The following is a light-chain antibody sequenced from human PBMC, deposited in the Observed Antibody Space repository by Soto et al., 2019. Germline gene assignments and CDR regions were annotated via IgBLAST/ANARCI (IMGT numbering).Light chain of an antibody. CDR1: QSINSW. J-gene: IGKJ2*01. V-gene: IGKV1-5*01. Sequence: DIQMTQSPSTLSASIGDRVTITCRASQSINSWLAWYQQKPGKAPKLLIYDASNLASGFPSRFSGSGSGTEFTLVISSLQPGDFATYYCQQYDTYSYTFGQGTKLEI. CDR2: DAS. CDR3: QQYDTYSYT.